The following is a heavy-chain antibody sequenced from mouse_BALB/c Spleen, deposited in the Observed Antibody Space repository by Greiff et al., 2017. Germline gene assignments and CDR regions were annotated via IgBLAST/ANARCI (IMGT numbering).Heavy chain of an antibody. Sequence: EVQRVESGGGLVKPGGSLKLSCAASGFAFSSYDMSWVRQTPEKRLEWVAYISSGGGSTYYPDTVKGRFTISRDNAKNTLYLQMSSLKSEDTAMYYCARHKGLNRYDAWFAYWGQGTLVTVSA. CDR2: ISSGGGST. V-gene: IGHV5-12-1*01. CDR3: ARHKGLNRYDAWFAY. J-gene: IGHJ3*01. D-gene: IGHD2-14*01. CDR1: GFAFSSYD.